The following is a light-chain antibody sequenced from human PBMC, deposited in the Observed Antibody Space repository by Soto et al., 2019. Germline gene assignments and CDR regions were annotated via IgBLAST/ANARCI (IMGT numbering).Light chain of an antibody. CDR2: VAS. CDR3: QQALNFPRT. V-gene: IGKV1-12*01. Sequence: DIQMTQSPSSVSASVGDRVIITCRASQGISSWLAWYQQKPGKAPKLLIQVASSLQSGVPSRFRGTGSGTDFTLTISSLQPEDVATYYRQQALNFPRTFGQGTKVDIK. J-gene: IGKJ1*01. CDR1: QGISSW.